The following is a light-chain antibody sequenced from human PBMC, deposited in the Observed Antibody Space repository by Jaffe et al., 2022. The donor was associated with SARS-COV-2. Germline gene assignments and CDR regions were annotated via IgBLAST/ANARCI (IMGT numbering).Light chain of an antibody. CDR1: SSDIGQYNY. CDR3: TSHIPSSPYF. Sequence: QSAPTQPASVSGSPGQSITISCTGTSSDIGQYNYVSWYRQHPGKAPKLILFGVTRRPSGVPDRFSGSKSGNTASLTISGLQAEDEADYYCTSHIPSSPYFFGGGTKVTVL. CDR2: GVT. J-gene: IGLJ1*01. V-gene: IGLV2-14*03.